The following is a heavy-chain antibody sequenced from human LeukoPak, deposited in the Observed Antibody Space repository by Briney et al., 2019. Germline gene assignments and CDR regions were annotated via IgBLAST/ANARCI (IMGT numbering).Heavy chain of an antibody. V-gene: IGHV3-7*01. CDR1: GFTFSSYW. J-gene: IGHJ4*02. CDR3: ARLVCSTIPCYGKFYFDS. Sequence: PGGSLRLSCAASGFTFSSYWMSWVRQAPGKGPEWVAHIKQDASQEDHVDSVKGRFTISRDNAKNSLYLQMNSLRAEDTAVYYCARLVCSTIPCYGKFYFDSWGQGTLVPVSS. CDR2: IKQDASQE. D-gene: IGHD2-2*01.